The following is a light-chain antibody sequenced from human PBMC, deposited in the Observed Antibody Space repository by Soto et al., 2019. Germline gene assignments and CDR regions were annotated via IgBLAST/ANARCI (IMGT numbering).Light chain of an antibody. CDR3: QQRSNWHLT. CDR1: QSVSSY. CDR2: DAS. J-gene: IGKJ4*01. Sequence: EIVLTQSPGTLSLSPGERATPSCRASQSVSSYLACYQQKPGQAPRLLIYDASNRATGIPARFSGSGSGTDFTLTISSLEPEDFAVYYCQQRSNWHLTFGGGTKVDI. V-gene: IGKV3-11*01.